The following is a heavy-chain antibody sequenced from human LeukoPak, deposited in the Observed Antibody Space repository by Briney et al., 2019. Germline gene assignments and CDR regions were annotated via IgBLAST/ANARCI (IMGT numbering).Heavy chain of an antibody. J-gene: IGHJ5*02. CDR3: ARGPPEYCSGGTCYSGRSCFDP. V-gene: IGHV1-2*02. D-gene: IGHD2-15*01. CDR1: GYTLPGYY. CDR2: INPKNCGT. Sequence: GASVTVSCKASGYTLPGYYLHWVRQAPGKGLEWMGWINPKNCGTNYAQKFQGRVTMTRYTSISTVYTTLSSLRSDDTSVYYCARGPPEYCSGGTCYSGRSCFDPGGQGTLVTVSS.